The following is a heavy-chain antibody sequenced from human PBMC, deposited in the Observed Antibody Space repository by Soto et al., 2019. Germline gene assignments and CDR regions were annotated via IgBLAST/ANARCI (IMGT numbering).Heavy chain of an antibody. CDR2: INHSGST. D-gene: IGHD2-8*01. CDR3: ASTQWVYFDY. V-gene: IGHV4-34*01. Sequence: PSETLSLTCAVYGGSFSGYYWSWIRQPPGKGLEWIGEINHSGSTNYNPSLKSRVTISVDTSKNQFSLKLSSVPAADTAVYYCASTQWVYFDYWGQGTLVTVSS. CDR1: GGSFSGYY. J-gene: IGHJ4*02.